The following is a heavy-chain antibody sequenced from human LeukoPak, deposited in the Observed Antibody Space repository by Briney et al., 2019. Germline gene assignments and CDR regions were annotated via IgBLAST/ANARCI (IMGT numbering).Heavy chain of an antibody. CDR2: MNPNSGNT. D-gene: IGHD3-3*01. CDR1: GYTFTGYY. CDR3: ARGTRRITIFGQGY. V-gene: IGHV1-8*02. J-gene: IGHJ4*02. Sequence: GASVKVSCKASGYTFTGYYMHWVRQAPGQGLEWMGWMNPNSGNTGYAQKFQGRVTMTRNTSISTAYMELSSLRSEDTAVYYCARGTRRITIFGQGYWGQGTLVTVSS.